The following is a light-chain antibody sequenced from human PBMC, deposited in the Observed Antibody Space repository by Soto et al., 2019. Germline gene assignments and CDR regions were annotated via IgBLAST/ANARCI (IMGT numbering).Light chain of an antibody. Sequence: ESVLTQSPGTLSLSPGERATLSCRASQTVSSKYLTWYQQKPGQAPRLLIYGASIRATGIPDRFSGSRSGADFTLPITTLESEKFAVNNCQQFDDSPPAFTFVQGTKLEI. CDR2: GAS. J-gene: IGKJ2*01. CDR1: QTVSSKY. CDR3: QQFDDSPPAFT. V-gene: IGKV3-20*01.